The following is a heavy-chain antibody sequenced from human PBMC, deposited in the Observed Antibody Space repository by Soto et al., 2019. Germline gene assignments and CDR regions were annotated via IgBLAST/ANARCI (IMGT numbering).Heavy chain of an antibody. Sequence: PSETLSLTCTVSGGSISSSSYYWGWIRQPPGKGLEWIGSIYYSGSTYYNPSLKSRVTISVDTSKNQFSLKLSSATAADTAVYYCARHLLGKLLLFDYWGQGTLVTVSS. J-gene: IGHJ4*02. CDR2: IYYSGST. CDR3: ARHLLGKLLLFDY. D-gene: IGHD2-15*01. V-gene: IGHV4-39*01. CDR1: GGSISSSSYY.